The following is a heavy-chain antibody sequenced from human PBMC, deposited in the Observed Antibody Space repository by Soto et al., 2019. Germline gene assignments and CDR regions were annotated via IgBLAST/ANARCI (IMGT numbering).Heavy chain of an antibody. CDR2: ISGTGVPT. D-gene: IGHD2-2*01. V-gene: IGHV3-23*01. J-gene: IGHJ5*02. CDR3: AKSFCSSSSCFFLWVDP. Sequence: AGGSLRLSCAASGFAFSSYAMSWVRQAPGKGLECISLISGTGVPTLYAESVRGRFSVSRDNSKDTLFLEMNNLGVDDTAMYYCAKSFCSSSSCFFLWVDPWGPGTLVTVSS. CDR1: GFAFSSYA.